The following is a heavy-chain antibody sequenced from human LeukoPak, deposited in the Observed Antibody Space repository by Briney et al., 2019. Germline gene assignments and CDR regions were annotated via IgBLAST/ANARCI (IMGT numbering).Heavy chain of an antibody. D-gene: IGHD2/OR15-2a*01. CDR2: IYTSGST. CDR3: ARVGPIVNTEYYYYMDV. CDR1: GGSISSGSYY. Sequence: SHTLSLTCTVSGGSISSGSYYWSWIRQPAGKGLEWIGRIYTSGSTNYNPSLKSRVTISVDTSKNQFSLKLSSVTAADTAVYYCARVGPIVNTEYYYYMDVWGKGTTVTVSS. V-gene: IGHV4-61*02. J-gene: IGHJ6*03.